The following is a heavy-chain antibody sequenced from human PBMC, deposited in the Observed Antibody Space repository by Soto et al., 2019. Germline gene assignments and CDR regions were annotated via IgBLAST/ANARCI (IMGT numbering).Heavy chain of an antibody. J-gene: IGHJ4*02. Sequence: GSLRLSCAASGFTFSSYAMSWVRQALGKGLEWVANIKQDGSEKYYVDSVKGRFTISRDNAKNSLYLQMNSLRAEDTAVYYCARDGYNWNDVRYWGQGTLVTVSS. D-gene: IGHD1-20*01. CDR3: ARDGYNWNDVRY. CDR2: IKQDGSEK. V-gene: IGHV3-7*05. CDR1: GFTFSSYA.